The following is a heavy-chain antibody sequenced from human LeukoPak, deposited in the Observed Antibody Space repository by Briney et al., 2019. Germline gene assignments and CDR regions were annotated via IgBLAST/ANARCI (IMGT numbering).Heavy chain of an antibody. V-gene: IGHV1-2*02. D-gene: IGHD1-26*01. CDR2: INPNSGGT. CDR1: GYTFTAYF. Sequence: GASVKVSCKTSGYTFTAYFMHWVRQAPGQGLEWMGWINPNSGGTNYAQKFQGRVTMTRDTSISTVYMELSRLRSDDTAVFYCARGGSGTYDYWGQGTLVTVSS. CDR3: ARGGSGTYDY. J-gene: IGHJ4*02.